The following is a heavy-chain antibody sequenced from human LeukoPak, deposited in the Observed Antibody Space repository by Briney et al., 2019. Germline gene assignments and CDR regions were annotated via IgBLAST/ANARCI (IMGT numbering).Heavy chain of an antibody. CDR1: GFTVSSNY. CDR2: IYSGGST. J-gene: IGHJ6*04. V-gene: IGHV3-53*01. CDR3: AREVVVVVAATPYYYYYGMDA. Sequence: GGSLRLSCAASGFTVSSNYMSWVRQAPGKGLEWVSVIYSGGSTYYADSVKGRFTISRDNSKNTLYLQMNSLRAEDTAVYYCAREVVVVVAATPYYYYYGMDAWGKGTTVTVSS. D-gene: IGHD2-15*01.